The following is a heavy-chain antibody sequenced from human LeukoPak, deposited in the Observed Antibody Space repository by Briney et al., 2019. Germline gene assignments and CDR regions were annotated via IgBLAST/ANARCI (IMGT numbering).Heavy chain of an antibody. CDR3: ATRLRYFGWLPLDY. CDR2: INAYNGNT. Sequence: ASVKVSCKASGYTFTSYGISWVRQAPGQGLEWMGWINAYNGNTNYAQKLQGRVTMTTDTSTSTAYMELRSLRSDDTAVYYCATRLRYFGWLPLDYWGQGTLVTVSS. J-gene: IGHJ4*02. CDR1: GYTFTSYG. D-gene: IGHD3-9*01. V-gene: IGHV1-18*01.